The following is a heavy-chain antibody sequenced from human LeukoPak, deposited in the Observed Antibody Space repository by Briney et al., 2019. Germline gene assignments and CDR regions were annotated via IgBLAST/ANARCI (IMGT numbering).Heavy chain of an antibody. CDR1: GFTFSNYW. Sequence: HPGGSLRLSCAASGFTFSNYWMHWVRQAPGKGLVWVSRINSDGSITSYADSVKGRFTISRDNSKNTLYLQMNSLRAEDTAVYYCAKSPHEDTMIVVAPFGYWGLGTLVTVSS. CDR3: AKSPHEDTMIVVAPFGY. V-gene: IGHV3-74*01. CDR2: INSDGSIT. D-gene: IGHD3-22*01. J-gene: IGHJ4*02.